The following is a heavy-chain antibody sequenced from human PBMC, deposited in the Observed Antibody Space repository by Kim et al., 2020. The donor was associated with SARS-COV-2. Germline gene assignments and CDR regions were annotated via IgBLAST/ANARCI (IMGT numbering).Heavy chain of an antibody. CDR1: GGSITDSRYY. V-gene: IGHV4-39*01. D-gene: IGHD3-22*01. CDR3: ARLSYDRSTGYYTYFD. J-gene: IGHJ4*01. CDR2: MYYTGSF. Sequence: SETLSLTCTVPGGSITDSRYYWGWIRQPPGKGLQWIGSMYYTGSFYYNPALKSRVTISVDTSKDQFSLRLTPVTAADTADYYCARLSYDRSTGYYTYFD.